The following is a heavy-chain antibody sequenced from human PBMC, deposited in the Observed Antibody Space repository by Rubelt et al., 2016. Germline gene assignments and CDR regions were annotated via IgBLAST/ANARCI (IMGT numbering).Heavy chain of an antibody. D-gene: IGHD4-17*01. J-gene: IGHJ5*01. CDR1: SGAISSSNNYY. V-gene: IGHV4-39*07. CDR2: IYYSGST. CDR3: ARDVYGDLTKFDS. Sequence: QVQLQESGPGLVKPSETLSLTCTVSSGAISSSNNYYWGWIRQPPGKGLEWIGSIYYSGSTYYNPSLKSRVTISVDMSKNQVTLKSGSVTAAETAVYYCARDVYGDLTKFDSWGQGTLVTVSS.